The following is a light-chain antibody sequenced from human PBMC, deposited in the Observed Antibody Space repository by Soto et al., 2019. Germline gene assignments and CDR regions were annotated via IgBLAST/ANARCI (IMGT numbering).Light chain of an antibody. CDR1: QSLLFISNNRNY. J-gene: IGKJ1*01. CDR2: WAS. Sequence: DIGMTQSPDSLAVSLGERATINCKSSQSLLFISNNRNYLAWYQQKPGQPPKLLIYWASTRGSGVPDRFSGSGSGTDFTLTISSLQAEDVAVYYCQQYYSTPQTFGQGTKVEIK. V-gene: IGKV4-1*01. CDR3: QQYYSTPQT.